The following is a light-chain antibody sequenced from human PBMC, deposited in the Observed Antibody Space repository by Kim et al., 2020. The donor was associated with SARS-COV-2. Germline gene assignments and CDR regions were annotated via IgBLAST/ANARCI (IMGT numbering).Light chain of an antibody. Sequence: DVVMTQSPLSLPVTLGQPASISCRSSQSLVYSDGNTYLNWFQQRPGQSPRRLIYKVSNRDSGVPDRFSGSGSGTDFTLKISRVEAEDVGVYYSMQDIHPVAFGQGTRLEIK. CDR1: QSLVYSDGNTY. CDR3: MQDIHPVA. V-gene: IGKV2-30*01. CDR2: KVS. J-gene: IGKJ5*01.